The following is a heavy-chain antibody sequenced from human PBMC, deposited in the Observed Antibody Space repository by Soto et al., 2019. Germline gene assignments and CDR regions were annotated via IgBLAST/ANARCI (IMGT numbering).Heavy chain of an antibody. D-gene: IGHD4-17*01. Sequence: EVQLVESGGGLVQPGGSLRLSCAASGFTFSIYTMNWVRQAPGKGLEWVSSISSSSSYIYYADSVKGRFTISRDNAKNALTLQMNSLRAEDTPVYYCARDPYGDYYFDYRGQGTMVTVSS. CDR1: GFTFSIYT. J-gene: IGHJ4*02. V-gene: IGHV3-21*01. CDR2: ISSSSSYI. CDR3: ARDPYGDYYFDY.